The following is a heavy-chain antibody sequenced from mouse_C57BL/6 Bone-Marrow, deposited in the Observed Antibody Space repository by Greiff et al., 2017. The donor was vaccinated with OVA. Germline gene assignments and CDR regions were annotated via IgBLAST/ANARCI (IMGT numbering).Heavy chain of an antibody. CDR1: GYTFTDHT. J-gene: IGHJ2*01. V-gene: IGHV1-78*01. CDR3: ARHLANWPYYFDY. Sequence: VKLVESDAELVKPGASVKISCKVSGYTFTDHTIHWMKQRPEQGLEWIGYIYPRDGSTKYNEKFKGKATLTADKSSSTAYMQLNSLTSEDSAVYFCARHLANWPYYFDYWGQGTTLTVSS. CDR2: IYPRDGST. D-gene: IGHD4-1*01.